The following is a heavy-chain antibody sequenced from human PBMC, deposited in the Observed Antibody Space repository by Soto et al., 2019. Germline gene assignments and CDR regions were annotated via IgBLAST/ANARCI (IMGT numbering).Heavy chain of an antibody. CDR2: ISSNGGST. Sequence: PGGSLRLSCSASGFTFSSYAMHWVRQAPGKGLEYVSAISSNGGSTYYADSVKGRFTISRDNSKNTLYLQMSSLRAEDTAVYYCVKDYYDFWSGYFSYLDYWGQGTLVTVPQ. D-gene: IGHD3-3*01. CDR1: GFTFSSYA. CDR3: VKDYYDFWSGYFSYLDY. V-gene: IGHV3-64D*06. J-gene: IGHJ4*02.